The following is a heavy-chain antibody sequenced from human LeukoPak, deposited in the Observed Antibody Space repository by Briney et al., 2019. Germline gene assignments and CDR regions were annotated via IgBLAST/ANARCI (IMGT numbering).Heavy chain of an antibody. CDR3: ARGGPRFLEWLFDFDY. V-gene: IGHV4-59*01. D-gene: IGHD3-3*01. J-gene: IGHJ4*02. CDR2: IYYSGST. CDR1: GDSISSYY. Sequence: SETLSLTCTVSGDSISSYYWSWIRQPPGKGLEWIGYIYYSGSTNYNPSLKSRVTISVDASKNQFSLKLSSVTAADTAVYYCARGGPRFLEWLFDFDYWGQGTLVTVSS.